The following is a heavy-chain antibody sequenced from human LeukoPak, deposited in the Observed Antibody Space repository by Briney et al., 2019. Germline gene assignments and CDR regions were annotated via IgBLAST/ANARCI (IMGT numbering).Heavy chain of an antibody. CDR1: GFTFSSYW. D-gene: IGHD7-27*01. J-gene: IGHJ4*02. Sequence: PGGSLRLSCAASGFTFSSYWMSWVRQAPGKGLEWVASIRFNGNFYADYVKGRFTISRDNSKSTVSLQMDTLRTEDTALYYCARENWDFDFWGQGTLVTVSS. CDR2: IRFNGN. CDR3: ARENWDFDF. V-gene: IGHV3-30*02.